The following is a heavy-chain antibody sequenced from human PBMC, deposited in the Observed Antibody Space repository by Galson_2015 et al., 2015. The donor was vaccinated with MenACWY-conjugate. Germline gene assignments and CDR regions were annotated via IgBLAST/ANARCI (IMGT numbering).Heavy chain of an antibody. V-gene: IGHV4-59*01. CDR2: IYYSGSS. Sequence: LSLTCTVSGASISSYYWSWIRQPPGKGLEWIGHIYYSGSSNYNPSLKSRVTMSVDTSKNQFSLNLSSVTAADTAVYYCARDTSPAIWGQGTLVTVS. D-gene: IGHD6-25*01. CDR1: GASISSYY. CDR3: ARDTSPAI. J-gene: IGHJ4*02.